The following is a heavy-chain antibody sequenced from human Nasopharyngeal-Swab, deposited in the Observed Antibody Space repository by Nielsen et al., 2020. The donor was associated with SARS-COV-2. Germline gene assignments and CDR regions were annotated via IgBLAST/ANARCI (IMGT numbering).Heavy chain of an antibody. CDR1: GFSFSTHA. V-gene: IGHV3-30*04. Sequence: GESLKISCAASGFSFSTHAMTWIRQAPGKGLEWVAVIASDERYEHCADSAKGRFTISRDNSRNTLYLQMNSLRAEDTAVYYCARGLRYSYGLGTNYYGMDVWGQGTTVTVSS. J-gene: IGHJ6*02. CDR3: ARGLRYSYGLGTNYYGMDV. D-gene: IGHD5-18*01. CDR2: IASDERYE.